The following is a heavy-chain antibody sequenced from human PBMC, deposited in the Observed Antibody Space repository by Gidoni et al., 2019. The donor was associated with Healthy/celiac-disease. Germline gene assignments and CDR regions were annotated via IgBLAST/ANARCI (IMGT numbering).Heavy chain of an antibody. Sequence: GQGLEWMGGIIPIFGTANYAQKFQGRVTITADESTSTAYMELSSLRSEDTAVYYCARAVGYSSGFYDYWGQGTLVTVSS. D-gene: IGHD6-19*01. V-gene: IGHV1-69*01. CDR2: IIPIFGTA. J-gene: IGHJ4*02. CDR3: ARAVGYSSGFYDY.